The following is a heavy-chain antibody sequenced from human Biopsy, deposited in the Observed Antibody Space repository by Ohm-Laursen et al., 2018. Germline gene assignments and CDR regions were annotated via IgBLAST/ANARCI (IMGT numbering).Heavy chain of an antibody. CDR2: VSYSGNA. CDR1: GDTFSGYY. D-gene: IGHD6-19*01. Sequence: SETLSLTCAVYGDTFSGYYWSWIRQPPGKGLEWIGYVSYSGNADYNPSPKSRVTISLDKSTNQLSLKLRSVTAADTAVYYCARDGGQNGWYEGGMDVWGQGTTVTVSS. J-gene: IGHJ6*02. V-gene: IGHV4-34*11. CDR3: ARDGGQNGWYEGGMDV.